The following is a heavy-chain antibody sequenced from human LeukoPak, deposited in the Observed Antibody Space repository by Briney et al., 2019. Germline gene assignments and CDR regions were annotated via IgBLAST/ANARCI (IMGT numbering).Heavy chain of an antibody. CDR3: AKGPDIVVVPAVLNHQYYFDY. Sequence: GGSLRLSCGASGFTFTTHWIHWVRQAPGKGLVWVSRIKPDGSDTNYADSVKGRFTISRDNSKNTLYLQMNSLRAEDTAVYYCAKGPDIVVVPAVLNHQYYFDYWGQGTLVTVSS. CDR2: IKPDGSDT. J-gene: IGHJ4*02. V-gene: IGHV3-74*01. CDR1: GFTFTTHW. D-gene: IGHD2-2*01.